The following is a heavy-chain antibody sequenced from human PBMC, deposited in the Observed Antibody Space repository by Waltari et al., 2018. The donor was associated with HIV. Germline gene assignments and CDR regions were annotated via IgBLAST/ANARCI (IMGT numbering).Heavy chain of an antibody. CDR3: ARGPLRLWFGNYYYYGMDV. CDR2: MNPNSGNT. J-gene: IGHJ6*02. V-gene: IGHV1-8*01. Sequence: QVQLVQSGAEVKKPGASVKVSCKASGYTFTSYDINWVRQATGQGLEWMGWMNPNSGNTGYAQKFQGRVTMTRNTSISTAYMELSSLRSEDTAVYYCARGPLRLWFGNYYYYGMDVWGQGTTVTVSS. D-gene: IGHD3-10*01. CDR1: GYTFTSYD.